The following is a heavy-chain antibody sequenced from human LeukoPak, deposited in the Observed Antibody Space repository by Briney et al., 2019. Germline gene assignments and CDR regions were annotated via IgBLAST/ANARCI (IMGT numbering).Heavy chain of an antibody. CDR2: IYYSGST. CDR1: GGSISSSSHY. CDR3: ARLYYDSSGCPTRHCYYYMDV. D-gene: IGHD3-22*01. V-gene: IGHV4-39*01. Sequence: ASETLSLTCTVSGGSISSSSHYWGWIRQPPGKGLEWIGSIYYSGSTYYNPSLKSRVTISVDTSKNQFSLKLSSVTAADTAVYYCARLYYDSSGCPTRHCYYYMDVWGKGTTVTVSS. J-gene: IGHJ6*03.